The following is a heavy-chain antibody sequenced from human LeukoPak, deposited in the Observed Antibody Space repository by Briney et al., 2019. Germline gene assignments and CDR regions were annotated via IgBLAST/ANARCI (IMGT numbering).Heavy chain of an antibody. CDR2: IYHSGST. Sequence: KPSETLSLTCAVSGYSISSGYYWGWIRQPTGKGLEWIGSIYHSGSTYYNPSLKSRVTISVDTSKNQFSLKLSSVAAADTAVYYCARLAYCGGDCYWVSYFDYWGQGTLVTVSS. CDR1: GYSISSGYY. CDR3: ARLAYCGGDCYWVSYFDY. J-gene: IGHJ4*02. V-gene: IGHV4-38-2*01. D-gene: IGHD2-21*01.